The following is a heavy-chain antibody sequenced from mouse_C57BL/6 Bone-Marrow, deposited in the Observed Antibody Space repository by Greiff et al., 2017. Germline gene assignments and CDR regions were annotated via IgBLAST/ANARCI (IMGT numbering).Heavy chain of an antibody. V-gene: IGHV1-55*01. CDR3: ARPDYNNDRYFDV. J-gene: IGHJ1*03. D-gene: IGHD2-12*01. CDR1: GYTFTSYW. Sequence: QVQLQQPGAELVKPGASVKMSCKASGYTFTSYWIPWVKQRPGQGLEWIGDIYPGSGSTNYNEKFKSKATLTVDTSSSTAYMQLSSLTSEDSAVYYCARPDYNNDRYFDVWGTGTTVTVSS. CDR2: IYPGSGST.